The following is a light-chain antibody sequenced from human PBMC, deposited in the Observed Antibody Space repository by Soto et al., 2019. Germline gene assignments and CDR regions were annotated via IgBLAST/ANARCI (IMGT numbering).Light chain of an antibody. V-gene: IGKV3-15*01. CDR1: QNVFSN. Sequence: EIVMTQSPATLSVSPGERATLSCRASQNVFSNLAWYQQKPGQAPGLLIYGASTRATGVPGRFSGSGSGTEFTLSISSLQSEDFAVYYCQLYNDWPRTFGQGTKVEIK. J-gene: IGKJ1*01. CDR2: GAS. CDR3: QLYNDWPRT.